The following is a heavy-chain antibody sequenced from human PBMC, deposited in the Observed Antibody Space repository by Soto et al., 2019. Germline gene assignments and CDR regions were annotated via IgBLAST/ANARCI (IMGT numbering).Heavy chain of an antibody. CDR2: ISTGGETV. CDR3: ARDGYGDPYFYYGLDV. Sequence: ALRLSCAVSGFAFGFFGFNWGRQAPGKGLEWLSYISTGGETVYYADSVKGRFTISRDNARNSLYLQMNSLRVEDTAVYYCARDGYGDPYFYYGLDVWGQGTTVTVSS. CDR1: GFAFGFFG. V-gene: IGHV3-48*03. D-gene: IGHD4-17*01. J-gene: IGHJ6*02.